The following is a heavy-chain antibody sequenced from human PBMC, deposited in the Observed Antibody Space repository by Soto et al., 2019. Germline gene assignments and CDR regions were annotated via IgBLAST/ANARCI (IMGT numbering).Heavy chain of an antibody. CDR2: TSYDGTNK. CDR3: ARWGTTGGLDV. CDR1: GFTFRSYV. D-gene: IGHD3-16*01. V-gene: IGHV3-30*19. Sequence: QVQLMESGGGVVQPGTSLRLSCVGSGFTFRSYVIHWVRQAPGKGLEWVALTSYDGTNKFYDDSVKGRFTISRDNSRNTVDLQMGSLRLEDTALYYCARWGTTGGLDVWGQGTLVSVSS. J-gene: IGHJ4*02.